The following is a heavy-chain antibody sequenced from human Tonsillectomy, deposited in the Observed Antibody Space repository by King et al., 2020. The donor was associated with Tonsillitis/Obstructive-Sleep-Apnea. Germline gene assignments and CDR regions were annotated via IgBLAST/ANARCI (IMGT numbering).Heavy chain of an antibody. CDR2: IKSKTDDWTT. V-gene: IGHV3-15*01. Sequence: VQLVESGGGLVKPGESLRLSCAASGFSFKDAWMSWVRQAPGKGLEWVARIKSKTDDWTTDYTAPVKGRFTISRDDSRNMLYLQMNSLKTEDTAMYYCTTVPRYWCQGTLVTVSS. CDR3: TTVPRY. CDR1: GFSFKDAW. J-gene: IGHJ4*02.